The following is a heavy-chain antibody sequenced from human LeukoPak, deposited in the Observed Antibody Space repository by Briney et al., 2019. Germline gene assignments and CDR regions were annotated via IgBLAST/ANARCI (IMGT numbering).Heavy chain of an antibody. CDR3: AKDSSSSGWASTTDY. V-gene: IGHV3-23*01. J-gene: IGHJ4*02. CDR2: ISSSGHST. CDR1: GFTFSSSA. D-gene: IGHD6-19*01. Sequence: PGGSLRLSCAASGFTFSSSAMSWVRQVPGKGLEWVSTISSSGHSTYYTNSVKGRFTVSRDNSENTVFLQMNSLRAEDTAIYNCAKDSSSSGWASTTDYWGQGTLVTVSS.